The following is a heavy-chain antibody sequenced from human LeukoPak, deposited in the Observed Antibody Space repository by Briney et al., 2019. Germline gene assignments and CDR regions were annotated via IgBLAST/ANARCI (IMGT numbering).Heavy chain of an antibody. J-gene: IGHJ4*02. CDR2: MNPNSGNT. Sequence: ASVKVSCKASGSTFTSYDINWVRQATGQGLEWMGWMNPNSGNTGYAQKFQGRVTITRNTSISTAYMELSSLRSEDTAVYYCARAPRPYSSSWPYYFDYWGQGTLVTVSS. CDR1: GSTFTSYD. V-gene: IGHV1-8*03. D-gene: IGHD6-13*01. CDR3: ARAPRPYSSSWPYYFDY.